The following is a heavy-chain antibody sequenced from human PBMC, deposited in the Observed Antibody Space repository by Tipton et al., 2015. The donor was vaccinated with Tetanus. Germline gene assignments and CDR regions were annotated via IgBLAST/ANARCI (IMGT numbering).Heavy chain of an antibody. D-gene: IGHD1-1*01. CDR1: GYTFTSYG. V-gene: IGHV1-2*02. CDR2: INPNSGAT. CDR3: ARERHLDY. J-gene: IGHJ4*02. Sequence: QVQLVQSGAEVKKPGASVKVSCKASGYTFTSYGISWVRQAPGQGLEWMGWINPNSGATNYAQKFQGRVTMTRDTSISTAYMELSSLRSDDAAVYYCARERHLDYWGQGTLVTVSS.